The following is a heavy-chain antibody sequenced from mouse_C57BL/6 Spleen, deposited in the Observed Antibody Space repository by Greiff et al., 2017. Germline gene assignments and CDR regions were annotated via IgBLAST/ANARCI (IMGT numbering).Heavy chain of an antibody. CDR3: AKITTDYFDY. J-gene: IGHJ2*01. CDR2: IDPSDSYT. CDR1: GYTFTSYW. D-gene: IGHD1-1*01. Sequence: QVQLQQPGAELVRPGTSVTLSCKASGYTFTSYWMHWVKQRPGPGLEWIGVIDPSDSYTNYNPKFKGKATLTVDTSSSTAYMQLSRLTSEYSAVDYCAKITTDYFDYWGQGTTLTVSS. V-gene: IGHV1-59*01.